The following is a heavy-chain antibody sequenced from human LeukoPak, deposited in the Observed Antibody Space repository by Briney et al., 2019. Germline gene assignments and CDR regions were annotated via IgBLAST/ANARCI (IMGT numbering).Heavy chain of an antibody. V-gene: IGHV3-7*05. J-gene: IGHJ4*02. CDR2: IKEDGREK. Sequence: GGSLRLSCAASGFTFSSYWMSWVRQAPGKGLEWVANIKEDGREKYYVDSVKGRFTISRDNDKNSVFLQMNSLRAEDTAVYYCAREIGSAARGRWGQGTLVTVSS. CDR1: GFTFSSYW. CDR3: AREIGSAARGR. D-gene: IGHD6-13*01.